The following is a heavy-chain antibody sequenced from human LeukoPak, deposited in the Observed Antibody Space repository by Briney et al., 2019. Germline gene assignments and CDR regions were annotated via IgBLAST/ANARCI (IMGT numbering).Heavy chain of an antibody. CDR1: GFTFSDYY. V-gene: IGHV3-11*04. CDR3: ARDKYCTGRDCYGDSKXDY. J-gene: IGHJ4*02. Sequence: GGSLRLSCAASGFTFSDYYMSWIRQAPGKGLEWVSYISSSGSTIYYADSVKGRFTISRDNAKNALYLQMNSLRAEDTAVYYCARDKYCTGRDCYGDSKXDYWXQXTLXTVSX. D-gene: IGHD2-8*02. CDR2: ISSSGSTI.